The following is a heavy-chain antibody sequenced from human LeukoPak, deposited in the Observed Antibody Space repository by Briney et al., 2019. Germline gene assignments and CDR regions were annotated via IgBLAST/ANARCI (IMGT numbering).Heavy chain of an antibody. Sequence: SVKVSCKASGGTFSSYAISWVRQAPGQGLEWMGRIIPILGIANYAQKFQGRVTITADKSTSTAYMELSSLRSEDTAVYYCARVDDSSGYYPMQFDYWGQGTLVTVSS. D-gene: IGHD3-22*01. CDR1: GGTFSSYA. CDR3: ARVDDSSGYYPMQFDY. CDR2: IIPILGIA. V-gene: IGHV1-69*04. J-gene: IGHJ4*02.